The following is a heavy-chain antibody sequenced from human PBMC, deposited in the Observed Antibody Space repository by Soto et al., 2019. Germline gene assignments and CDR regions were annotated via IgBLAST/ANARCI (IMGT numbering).Heavy chain of an antibody. D-gene: IGHD3-22*01. CDR1: GTTFSNFA. V-gene: IGHV1-69*12. CDR3: VRGPDYEGYCDY. J-gene: IGHJ4*02. CDR2: IILPFGTP. Sequence: QVRLVQSGAEVKKTESSVKVSCEASGTTFSNFAIGWVRQAPGQGLEWMGGIILPFGTPNYAQKFQGRVTISADESMATVYMEQRGLRSGDTAVYYCVRGPDYEGYCDYWGKGTLVTVSS.